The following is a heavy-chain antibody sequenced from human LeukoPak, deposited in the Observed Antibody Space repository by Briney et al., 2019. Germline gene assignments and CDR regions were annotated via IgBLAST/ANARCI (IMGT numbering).Heavy chain of an antibody. CDR3: VRDLGRGGDFDY. V-gene: IGHV3-7*01. D-gene: IGHD2-21*01. CDR1: GFTFDTYW. CDR2: IKPDGGEQ. J-gene: IGHJ4*02. Sequence: PGGSLRLSCATSGFTFDTYWMAWVRQAPRKGLEWVANIKPDGGEQYCLDSVKGRFTVSRDNAKNSLYLQMKSLRADAPAIYYCVRDLGRGGDFDYWGQGSLVAVSS.